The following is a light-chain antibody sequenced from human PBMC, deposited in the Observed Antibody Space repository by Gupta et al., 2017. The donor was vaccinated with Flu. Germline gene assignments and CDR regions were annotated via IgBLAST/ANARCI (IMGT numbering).Light chain of an antibody. J-gene: IGLJ3*02. CDR3: ATWDVSLTAGRV. Sequence: TISCSGSSSTVGNNFVSWYQLVPGIAPRMLIYNTDKRPSGIPDRFSGSKAGTSATLAITGVQTGDEAYYYCATWDVSLTAGRVFGGGTKLSVL. CDR2: NTD. V-gene: IGLV1-51*02. CDR1: SSTVGNNF.